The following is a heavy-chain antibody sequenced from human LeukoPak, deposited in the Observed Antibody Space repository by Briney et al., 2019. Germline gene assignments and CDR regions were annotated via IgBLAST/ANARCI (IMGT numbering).Heavy chain of an antibody. CDR1: GGSISSGGYS. V-gene: IGHV4-30-2*01. CDR2: IYHRGST. CDR3: ARDFGSLDY. Sequence: SETLSLTCAVSGGSISSGGYSWSWIRQPPGKGLEWIGYIYHRGSTYYNPSLKSRVTISVDRSKNQFSLKLSSVTAADTAVYYCARDFGSLDYWGQGTLVTVSS. J-gene: IGHJ4*02. D-gene: IGHD1-26*01.